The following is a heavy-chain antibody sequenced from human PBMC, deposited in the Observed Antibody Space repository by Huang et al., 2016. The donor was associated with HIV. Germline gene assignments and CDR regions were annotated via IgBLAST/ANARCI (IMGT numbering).Heavy chain of an antibody. V-gene: IGHV1-18*01. CDR3: ARERYYYDRSGYYTPVEYFHH. CDR1: GYTFTNYE. CDR2: FSGYNGNT. J-gene: IGHJ1*01. D-gene: IGHD3-22*01. Sequence: QVQLVQSGAEVKKPGASVKVSCKASGYTFTNYEINWVRQAPGQRLAWMGRFSGYNGNTNYAQKVQGRLTMTKDTSTSTAYMGLRSLISDDTAVYYCARERYYYDRSGYYTPVEYFHHWGQGTLVTVSS.